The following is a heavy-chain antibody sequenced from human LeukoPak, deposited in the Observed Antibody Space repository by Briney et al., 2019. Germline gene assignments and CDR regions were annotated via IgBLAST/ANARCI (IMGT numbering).Heavy chain of an antibody. V-gene: IGHV4-31*11. CDR2: IYYSGST. CDR1: GGSISSGGYY. CDR3: ASPIEEATAV. Sequence: PSETLSLTCAVSGGSISSGGYYWSWIRQHPGKGLEWIGYIYYSGSTYYNPSLKSRVTISVDTSKNQFSLKLSSVTAADTAVYYCASPIEEATAVWGQGTLVTVSS. D-gene: IGHD4-23*01. J-gene: IGHJ4*02.